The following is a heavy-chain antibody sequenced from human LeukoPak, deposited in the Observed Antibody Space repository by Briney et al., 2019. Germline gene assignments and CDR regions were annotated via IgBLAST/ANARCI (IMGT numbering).Heavy chain of an antibody. J-gene: IGHJ4*02. CDR2: INSDGTST. V-gene: IGHV3-74*01. Sequence: GGSLRLSCAASGSTFSPYWIHWVRQAPGKGLVWVSRINSDGTSTIYADSVKGRFTISRDNAENMVYLQMNSLRAEDTAVYYCGREVIVAATPSLDNWGQGTLVTVSS. D-gene: IGHD2/OR15-2a*01. CDR3: GREVIVAATPSLDN. CDR1: GSTFSPYW.